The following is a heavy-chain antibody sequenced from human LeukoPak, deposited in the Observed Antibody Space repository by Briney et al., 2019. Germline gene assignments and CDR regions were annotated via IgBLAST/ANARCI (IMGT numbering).Heavy chain of an antibody. CDR2: ISSSTFYT. J-gene: IGHJ4*02. CDR3: ARDRGITASNPSLHVTDQFDF. Sequence: GGSLRLSCAASGFTFSAHYMGWIRQAPGKGLEWVTSISSSTFYTTYADSVKGRFTISRDNAQDSVYLQMNSLRAEDTAVYYCARDRGITASNPSLHVTDQFDFWGQGTLVTVSS. D-gene: IGHD6-13*01. V-gene: IGHV3-11*05. CDR1: GFTFSAHY.